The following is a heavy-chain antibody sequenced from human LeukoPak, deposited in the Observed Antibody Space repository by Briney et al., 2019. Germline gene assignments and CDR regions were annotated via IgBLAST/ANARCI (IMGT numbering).Heavy chain of an antibody. D-gene: IGHD3-22*01. J-gene: IGHJ4*02. CDR2: ISSSGSTI. Sequence: PGGSLRLSCAASGFTFSSYEMNWVRQAPGKGLEWVSYISSSGSTIYYADSVKGRFTISRDNAKNSLYLQMNSLRAEDTAVYYCARHYYDSSGYYYDLHFDYWGQGTLVTVSS. CDR1: GFTFSSYE. V-gene: IGHV3-48*03. CDR3: ARHYYDSSGYYYDLHFDY.